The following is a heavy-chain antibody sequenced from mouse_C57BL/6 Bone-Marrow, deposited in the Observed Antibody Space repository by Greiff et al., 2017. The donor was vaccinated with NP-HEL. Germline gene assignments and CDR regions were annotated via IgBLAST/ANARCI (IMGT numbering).Heavy chain of an antibody. CDR3: ARPDYGSDWYFDV. Sequence: QVQLQQSGAELARPGASVKLSCKASGYTFTSYGISWVKQRTGQGLEWIGEIYPRSGNTYYNEKLKGKATLTADKSSSTAYMELRSLTSEDSAVYFCARPDYGSDWYFDVWGTGTTVTVSS. J-gene: IGHJ1*03. D-gene: IGHD1-1*01. V-gene: IGHV1-81*01. CDR1: GYTFTSYG. CDR2: IYPRSGNT.